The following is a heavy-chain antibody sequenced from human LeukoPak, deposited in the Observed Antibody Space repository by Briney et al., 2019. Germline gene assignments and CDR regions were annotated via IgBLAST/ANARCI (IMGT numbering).Heavy chain of an antibody. CDR3: ATEEQQLVTNDAFDI. V-gene: IGHV3-30-3*01. CDR2: ISYDGSNK. D-gene: IGHD6-13*01. J-gene: IGHJ3*02. Sequence: GGSLRLSCSASGFTFSGYAMLWVRQAPGKGLEWVAVISYDGSNKYYADSVKGRFTISRDNSENTLYLQMNSLRAEDTAVYYCATEEQQLVTNDAFDIWGQGTMVTVSS. CDR1: GFTFSGYA.